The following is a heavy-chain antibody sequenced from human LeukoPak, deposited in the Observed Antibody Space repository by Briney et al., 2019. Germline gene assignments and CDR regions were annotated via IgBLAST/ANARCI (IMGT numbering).Heavy chain of an antibody. Sequence: SETLSLTCTVSGDSIGTSIYYWGWIRQPPGKGLEWIGSIYYTGTTNYNPSLKSRVTISVDTSKNQFSLKLSSVTAADTAVYYCATPYSGSSKVDYWGQGTLVTVSS. J-gene: IGHJ4*02. CDR1: GDSIGTSIYY. V-gene: IGHV4-39*01. CDR2: IYYTGTT. D-gene: IGHD1-26*01. CDR3: ATPYSGSSKVDY.